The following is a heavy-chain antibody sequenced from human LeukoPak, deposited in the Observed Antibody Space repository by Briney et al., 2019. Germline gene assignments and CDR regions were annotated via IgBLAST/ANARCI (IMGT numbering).Heavy chain of an antibody. D-gene: IGHD1-14*01. Sequence: GGSLRLSCAASGFSFSNNWMHWVRQVPGKGLVWLSYVNHDGSATGYAESVKGRFTISRDNAKNTLYLQMNSLGAEDTGVYYCSQPIASTTSDALDTRGQGIMVTVSA. CDR2: VNHDGSAT. CDR3: SQPIASTTSDALDT. V-gene: IGHV3-74*01. CDR1: GFSFSNNW. J-gene: IGHJ3*02.